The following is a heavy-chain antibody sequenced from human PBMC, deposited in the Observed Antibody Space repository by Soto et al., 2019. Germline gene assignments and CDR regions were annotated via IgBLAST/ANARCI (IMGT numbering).Heavy chain of an antibody. J-gene: IGHJ4*02. CDR3: AKDDFTDRGDDYFDY. CDR2: ISANGRNA. Sequence: PGGSLRLSCAASGFTFSNYAMNWIRQAPGKGLEWLSSISANGRNAYYADSVKGRFTISRDNSKNTLYLQLNSLRFEDTAVYYCAKDDFTDRGDDYFDYWGPGTLVTVSS. D-gene: IGHD2-21*02. V-gene: IGHV3-23*01. CDR1: GFTFSNYA.